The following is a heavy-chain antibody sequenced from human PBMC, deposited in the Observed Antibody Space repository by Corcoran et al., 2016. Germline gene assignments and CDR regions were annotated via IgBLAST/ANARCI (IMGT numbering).Heavy chain of an antibody. CDR3: AKDIGVPVAGRDYGMDV. Sequence: EVQLVESGGVVVQPGGSLRLSCAASGFTFDDYTMHWVRQAPGKGLEWVSLISWDGGSTYYADSVKGRFTISRDNSKNSLYLQMNSLRTEDTALYYCAKDIGVPVAGRDYGMDVWGQGTTVTVSS. CDR1: GFTFDDYT. D-gene: IGHD3-10*01. V-gene: IGHV3-43*01. J-gene: IGHJ6*02. CDR2: ISWDGGST.